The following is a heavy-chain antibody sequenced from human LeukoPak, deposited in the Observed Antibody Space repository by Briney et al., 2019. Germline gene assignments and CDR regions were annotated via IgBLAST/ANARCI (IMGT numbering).Heavy chain of an antibody. CDR3: ARGHSTDWLPTFQDF. CDR2: IFYSGGT. V-gene: IGHV4-59*01. D-gene: IGHD3-9*01. CDR1: GGSFSSYY. Sequence: PSETLSLTCTISGGSFSSYYWTWIRQPPGKGLEWIGYIFYSGGTSYNPSLRSRVTISVDTSKNHFSLKLTSVTAADTAVYYCARGHSTDWLPTFQDFWGQGTLVTVSS. J-gene: IGHJ4*02.